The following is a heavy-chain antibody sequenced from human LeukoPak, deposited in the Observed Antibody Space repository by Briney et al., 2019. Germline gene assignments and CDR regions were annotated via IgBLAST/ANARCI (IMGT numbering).Heavy chain of an antibody. CDR1: GFTFSNAW. V-gene: IGHV3-15*01. CDR2: IKSKTDGGTT. CDR3: TTEQLVGNY. D-gene: IGHD6-6*01. J-gene: IGHJ4*02. Sequence: PGGALRLSCAASGFTFSNAWMSWVRQAPGKGLEGVGSIKSKTDGGTTDYAAPVKGRFTISRNDSKNTLYLQMNSLKTEDTAVYYCTTEQLVGNYWGQGTLVTVSS.